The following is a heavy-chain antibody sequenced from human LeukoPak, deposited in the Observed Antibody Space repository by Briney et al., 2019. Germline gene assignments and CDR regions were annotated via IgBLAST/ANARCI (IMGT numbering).Heavy chain of an antibody. J-gene: IGHJ6*02. Sequence: SETLSLTCTVSGYSISSGYYWGWIRQPPGKGLEWIGSIYHSGSTYYNPSLKSRVTISVDTSKNQFSLKLSSVTAADTAVYYFANSDATASVDTWGAETTVTVS. D-gene: IGHD2-15*01. CDR3: ANSDATASVDT. CDR2: IYHSGST. V-gene: IGHV4-38-2*02. CDR1: GYSISSGYY.